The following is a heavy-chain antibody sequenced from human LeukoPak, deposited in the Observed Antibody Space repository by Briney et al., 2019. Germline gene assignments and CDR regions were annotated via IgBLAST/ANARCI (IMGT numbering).Heavy chain of an antibody. V-gene: IGHV4-38-2*01. Sequence: PSETLSLTCAVSGYSISSGYYWGWIRQPPGKGLEWIGSIYHSGSTYYNPSLKSRVTISVDTSKNQFSLKLSSVTAADTAVYYCARARHIVVVTAAYYFDYWGQGTLVTVSS. CDR1: GYSISSGYY. D-gene: IGHD2-21*02. CDR2: IYHSGST. CDR3: ARARHIVVVTAAYYFDY. J-gene: IGHJ4*02.